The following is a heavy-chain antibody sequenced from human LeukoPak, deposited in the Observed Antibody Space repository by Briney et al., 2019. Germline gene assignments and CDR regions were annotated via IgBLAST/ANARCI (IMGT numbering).Heavy chain of an antibody. D-gene: IGHD3-22*01. CDR3: ARDGAPYYAGYYYYMDV. CDR2: ISAYNGNT. J-gene: IGHJ6*03. CDR1: GYTFTSYG. V-gene: IGHV1-18*01. Sequence: ASVKVSCKASGYTFTSYGISWVRQAPGQGLEWMGWISAYNGNTNYAQKLRGRVTMTTDTSTSTAYMELRSLRSDDTAVYYCARDGAPYYAGYYYYMDVWGKGTTVTVSS.